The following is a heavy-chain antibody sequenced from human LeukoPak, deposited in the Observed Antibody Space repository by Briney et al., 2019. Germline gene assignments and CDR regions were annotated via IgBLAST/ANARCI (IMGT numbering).Heavy chain of an antibody. Sequence: GGSLRLSCAASGFSFSYYSMNWVRQAPGKGLEWVSSISSSSSYIYYADSVKGRFTIPRDNAKNSLYLQMNSLRAEDTAVYYCARADSSGYYFDYWGQGTLVTVSS. CDR2: ISSSSSYI. V-gene: IGHV3-21*01. J-gene: IGHJ4*02. CDR3: ARADSSGYYFDY. CDR1: GFSFSYYS. D-gene: IGHD3-22*01.